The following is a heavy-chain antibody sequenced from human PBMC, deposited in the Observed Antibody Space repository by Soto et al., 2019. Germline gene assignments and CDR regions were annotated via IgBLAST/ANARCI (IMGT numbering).Heavy chain of an antibody. J-gene: IGHJ4*02. Sequence: EVQLVESGGGLVQSGGSLGLSCAASGFSFRSYWMHWVRQAPGKGLVWVARISSDGSSTTYADSANGRFTISRDNAANTLYLQMSSLGAEDTAVYYCAREYYGVLTGYYNDYWGQGTLVTVSS. D-gene: IGHD3-9*01. CDR2: ISSDGSST. CDR1: GFSFRSYW. CDR3: AREYYGVLTGYYNDY. V-gene: IGHV3-74*01.